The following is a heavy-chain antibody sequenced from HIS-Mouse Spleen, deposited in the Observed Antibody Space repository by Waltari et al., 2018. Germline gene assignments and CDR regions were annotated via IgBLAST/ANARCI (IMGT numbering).Heavy chain of an antibody. CDR3: ARDSSSYRAFDI. CDR2: IYYSGST. V-gene: IGHV4-59*01. D-gene: IGHD6-13*01. Sequence: QVQLQESGPGLVKPSETLSLTCTVSGGSISSYYWSWIRHPPGKGLEWIGYIYYSGSTNYNPSLKSRVTISVDTSKNQFSLKLSSVTAADTAVYYCARDSSSYRAFDIWGQGTMVTVSS. J-gene: IGHJ3*02. CDR1: GGSISSYY.